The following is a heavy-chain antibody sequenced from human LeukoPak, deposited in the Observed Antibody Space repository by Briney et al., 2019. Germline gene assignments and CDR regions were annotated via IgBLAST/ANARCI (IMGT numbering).Heavy chain of an antibody. D-gene: IGHD3-22*01. CDR1: GYRFTVYY. Sequence: GASVKLFCKASGYRFTVYYMHWVPQPPGQGREWMGCINPNSGGTNYSQKLQGRVTMSRDTSIRTAYMELSRMRSDDTAVYYCASCDYYDSSGPDYWGQGTLVTVSS. J-gene: IGHJ4*02. CDR2: INPNSGGT. CDR3: ASCDYYDSSGPDY. V-gene: IGHV1-2*02.